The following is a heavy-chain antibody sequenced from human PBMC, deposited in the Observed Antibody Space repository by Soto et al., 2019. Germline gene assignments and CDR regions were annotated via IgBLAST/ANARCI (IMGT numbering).Heavy chain of an antibody. V-gene: IGHV4-59*08. CDR3: ARHVCSRTRCSHYFVY. CDR1: GGSINSYY. D-gene: IGHD2-2*01. Sequence: PSETLSLTCTVSGGSINSYYWSWIRQPPGKGLEWIGYIYYSGSTNYNPSLKSRVTISVDTSKNQFSLNLRSVTAADTALYYCARHVCSRTRCSHYFVYWGQGMLVTVSS. J-gene: IGHJ4*02. CDR2: IYYSGST.